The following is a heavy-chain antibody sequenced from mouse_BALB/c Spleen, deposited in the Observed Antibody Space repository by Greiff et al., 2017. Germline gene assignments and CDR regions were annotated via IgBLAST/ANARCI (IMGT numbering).Heavy chain of an antibody. V-gene: IGHV2-9*02. Sequence: VMLVESGPGLVAPSQSLSITCTVSGFSLTSYGVHWVRQPPGKGLEWLGVIWAGGSTNYNSALMSRLSISKDNSKSQVFLKMNSLQTDDTAMYYCSTIYYDYDWAMDYWGQGTSVTVSA. CDR3: STIYYDYDWAMDY. D-gene: IGHD2-4*01. J-gene: IGHJ4*01. CDR2: IWAGGST. CDR1: GFSLTSYG.